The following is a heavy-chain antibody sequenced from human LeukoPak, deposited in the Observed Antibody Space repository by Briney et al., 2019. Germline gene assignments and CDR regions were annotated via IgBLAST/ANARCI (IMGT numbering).Heavy chain of an antibody. D-gene: IGHD2-15*01. CDR1: GYTFTSYG. J-gene: IGHJ6*04. Sequence: ASVKVSCKASGYTFTSYGISWVRQAPGQGLEWMGWISAYNGNTNYAQKLQGRVTMTRDTSTSTVYMELSSLRSEDTAVYYCARAERYCSGGSCVNMDVWGKGTTVTISS. V-gene: IGHV1-18*01. CDR2: ISAYNGNT. CDR3: ARAERYCSGGSCVNMDV.